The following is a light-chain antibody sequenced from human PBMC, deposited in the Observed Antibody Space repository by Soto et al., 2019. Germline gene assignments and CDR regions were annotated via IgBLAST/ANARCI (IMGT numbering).Light chain of an antibody. V-gene: IGLV2-14*01. CDR3: SSYTGISTI. Sequence: QSALTQPASVSGSPGLSITISCTGTSSDVGGYNHVSWYQQYPGKAPKLIIYEVNNRPSGVSNRFSGSKSGNTASLTISGLQAEDAADYYCSSYTGISTIFGGGTKVTVL. J-gene: IGLJ2*01. CDR2: EVN. CDR1: SSDVGGYNH.